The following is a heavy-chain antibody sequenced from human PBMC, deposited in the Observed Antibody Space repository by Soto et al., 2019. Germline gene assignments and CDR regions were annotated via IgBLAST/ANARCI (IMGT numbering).Heavy chain of an antibody. CDR1: GGSVNGYY. D-gene: IGHD3-3*01. J-gene: IGHJ5*02. CDR2: INHTGGT. CDR3: ATRITVFGLLIPPFDP. Sequence: ETLSLICAVYGGSVNGYYWNWIRQPPGKGLEWIGEINHTGGTHDNPSLKRRVTMSVDTSKNQFSLRLSSVTAADTAIYYCATRITVFGLLIPPFDPWGQGTQVTVSS. V-gene: IGHV4-34*01.